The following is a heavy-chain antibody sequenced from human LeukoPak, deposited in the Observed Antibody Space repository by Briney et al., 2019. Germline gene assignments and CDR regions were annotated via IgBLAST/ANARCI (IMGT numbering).Heavy chain of an antibody. V-gene: IGHV3-74*01. CDR3: ARVPWFGELKDAFDI. Sequence: GGSLRLSCAGSGFTFSDYWMHWVRQAPGKGLVWVSRINTDGSSTRYADSVKGRFTISRDNAKNTLYLQMNSLRAEDTAVYYCARVPWFGELKDAFDIWGQGTMITVSS. J-gene: IGHJ3*02. D-gene: IGHD3-10*01. CDR1: GFTFSDYW. CDR2: INTDGSST.